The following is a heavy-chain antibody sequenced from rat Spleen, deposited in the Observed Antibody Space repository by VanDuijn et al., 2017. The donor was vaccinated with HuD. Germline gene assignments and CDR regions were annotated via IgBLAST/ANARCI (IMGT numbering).Heavy chain of an antibody. Sequence: EVQLVESGGGLVQPGRSMKLSCAASGFTFSTYGMAWVRQAPKKGLEWVAYISYGDSSGHSSTYYRDSVKGRFTVSRENAKSTLYFLIDSLRSEDTATYYCVRQDTSGYSNWFTYWGQGTLVTVSS. V-gene: IGHV5-25*01. CDR3: VRQDTSGYSNWFTY. D-gene: IGHD4-3*01. J-gene: IGHJ3*01. CDR1: GFTFSTYG. CDR2: ISYGDSSGHSST.